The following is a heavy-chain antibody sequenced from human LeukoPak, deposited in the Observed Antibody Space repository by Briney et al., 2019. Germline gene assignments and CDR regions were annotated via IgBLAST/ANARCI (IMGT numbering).Heavy chain of an antibody. J-gene: IGHJ6*03. CDR3: ARRTPHYYMDV. CDR1: GGSISSYY. Sequence: SETLSLTCTVSGGSISSYYWSWIRQPAGKGLEWIGRIYTSGSTNHNPSLKSRITISVDTSKNQFSLKLSSVTAADTAVYYCARRTPHYYMDVWGKGTTVTVSS. CDR2: IYTSGST. V-gene: IGHV4-4*07.